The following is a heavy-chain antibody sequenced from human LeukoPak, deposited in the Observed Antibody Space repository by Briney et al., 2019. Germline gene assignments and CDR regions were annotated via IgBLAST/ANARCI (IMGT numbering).Heavy chain of an antibody. CDR3: TRVGYIDEGIDY. D-gene: IGHD5-24*01. V-gene: IGHV3-7*04. J-gene: IGHJ4*02. CDR1: GFTISSYW. CDR2: IKQDGSKK. Sequence: GGSLRLSCVASGFTISSYWMHWVRQAPGKGLEWVANIKQDGSKKSYVDSVKGRFTISRDNAKNSLYLQMNSLRAEDTAIYYCTRVGYIDEGIDYWGQGTLVTVSS.